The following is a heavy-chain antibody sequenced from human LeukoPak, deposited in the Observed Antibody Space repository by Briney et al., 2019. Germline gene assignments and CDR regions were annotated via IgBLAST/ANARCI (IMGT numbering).Heavy chain of an antibody. CDR1: GYSFNMYW. V-gene: IGHV5-51*01. CDR2: IYPGDSDT. J-gene: IGHJ5*02. D-gene: IGHD6-19*01. CDR3: ARHVGIAEAATTDH. Sequence: GESLTISCKGSGYSFNMYWIGWVRQMPGKGLEWMGIIYPGDSDTRYSPSFQGQVTISADKSISTAYLQWSSLKASGSAMYYCARHVGIAEAATTDHWGQGTLVTVSS.